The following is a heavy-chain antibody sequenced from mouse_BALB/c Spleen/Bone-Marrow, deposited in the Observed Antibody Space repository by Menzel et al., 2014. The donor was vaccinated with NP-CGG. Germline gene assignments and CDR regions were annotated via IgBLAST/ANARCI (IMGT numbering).Heavy chain of an antibody. D-gene: IGHD2-3*01. CDR1: GYPITSGYY. V-gene: IGHV3-6*02. CDR2: ISYDGSN. CDR3: ARGEGWHYFDY. J-gene: IGHJ2*01. Sequence: VQLQQSGPGLVKPSQSLSLTCSVTGYPITSGYYWNWIRQFPGNKLEWMGYISYDGSNNYNPSLKNRISITRDTSKNQFFLKLNSVTTEDTATYYCARGEGWHYFDYWGQGTTLTVSS.